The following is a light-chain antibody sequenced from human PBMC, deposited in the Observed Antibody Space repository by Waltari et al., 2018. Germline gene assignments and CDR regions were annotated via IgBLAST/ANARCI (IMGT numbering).Light chain of an antibody. CDR2: GTS. CDR1: QSLRSNF. V-gene: IGKV3-20*01. CDR3: QQYDSSPRT. J-gene: IGKJ1*01. Sequence: EIVLTQSPGTLYLSPGERATRPCRASQSLRSNFLAWYQHKAGQAPRLLIYGTSTRATGIPDRFSGSGSGTDFTLAIRRLEPEDFAVYYCQQYDSSPRTFGLGTKVEVK.